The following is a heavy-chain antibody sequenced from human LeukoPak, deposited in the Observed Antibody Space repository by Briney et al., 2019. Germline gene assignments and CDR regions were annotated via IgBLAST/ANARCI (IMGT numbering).Heavy chain of an antibody. J-gene: IGHJ5*02. CDR2: VYSSGSA. V-gene: IGHV4-61*02. CDR1: GGSISSGSGY. CDR3: ARDSGFWTFDP. Sequence: PSETLSLTCTVSGGSISSGSGYWSWIRQSAGKGLEWIGRVYSSGSANYNPSLKSRLTMAVDTSKNQISLKLTSVTAADTAVYYCARDSGFWTFDPWGQGALVTVSS. D-gene: IGHD3/OR15-3a*01.